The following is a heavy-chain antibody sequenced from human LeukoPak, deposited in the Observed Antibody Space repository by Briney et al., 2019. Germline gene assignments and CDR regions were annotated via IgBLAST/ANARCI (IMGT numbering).Heavy chain of an antibody. Sequence: AGSLRLSCADSGFTFSSYAMSWVRQAPGKGLEWVSAISGSGGSTYYADSVKGRFTISRDNSKNTLYLQMNSLRDEDTAVYYCAKEVGGYYFDYWGQGNLVTVSS. CDR2: ISGSGGST. J-gene: IGHJ4*02. D-gene: IGHD3-10*01. V-gene: IGHV3-23*01. CDR3: AKEVGGYYFDY. CDR1: GFTFSSYA.